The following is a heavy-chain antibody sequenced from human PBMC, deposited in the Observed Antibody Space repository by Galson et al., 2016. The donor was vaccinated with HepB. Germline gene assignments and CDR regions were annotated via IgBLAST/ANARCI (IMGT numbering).Heavy chain of an antibody. CDR2: IWYDGSNK. J-gene: IGHJ5*02. V-gene: IGHV3-33*01. D-gene: IGHD2-21*02. CDR1: GFTFSSYV. CDR3: ARDDFTFWGFDP. Sequence: SLRLSCAASGFTFSSYVMHWVRQAPGKGLEWVAVIWYDGSNKYYADSVKGRFTISRDNSKNTLYLQMNRLRAEDTAVYYCARDDFTFWGFDPWGQGTLVTVSS.